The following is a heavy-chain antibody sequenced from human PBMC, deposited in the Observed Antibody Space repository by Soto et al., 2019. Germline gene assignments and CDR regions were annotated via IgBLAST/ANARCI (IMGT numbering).Heavy chain of an antibody. D-gene: IGHD4-17*01. J-gene: IGHJ4*02. CDR3: AREYGDYGVIDY. Sequence: QVQLQQWGAGLLKPSETLSRTCAVYGGSFSGYYWSWIRQPPGKGLEWIGEINHSGSTNYNPSLKSRVTISVDTSKNQFSLKLSSVTAADTAVYYCAREYGDYGVIDYWGQGTLVTVSS. CDR2: INHSGST. CDR1: GGSFSGYY. V-gene: IGHV4-34*01.